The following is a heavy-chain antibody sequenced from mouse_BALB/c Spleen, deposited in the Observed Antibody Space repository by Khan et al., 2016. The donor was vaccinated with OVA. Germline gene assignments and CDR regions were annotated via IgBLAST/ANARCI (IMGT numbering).Heavy chain of an antibody. Sequence: QVQLKQSGAELARPGASVKMSCKASGYTFTSHTMHWIMQSPGQGLEWIGYINPRSGYSKYNQKFNDKATLTADKSSSTAYMQMSSLTSEDSAVDYCARRTTGYTMDYWGQGTSVTVSS. D-gene: IGHD2-14*01. CDR1: GYTFTSHT. CDR3: ARRTTGYTMDY. J-gene: IGHJ4*01. CDR2: INPRSGYS. V-gene: IGHV1-4*01.